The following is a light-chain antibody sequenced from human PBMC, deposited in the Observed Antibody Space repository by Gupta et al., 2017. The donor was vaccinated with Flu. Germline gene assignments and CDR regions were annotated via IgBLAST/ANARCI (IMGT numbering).Light chain of an antibody. CDR2: GTS. CDR1: QSVRSSY. Sequence: GTLYLSPGERATRSCRASQSVRSSYLAWYQQKPGQPPRLLIYGTSRRATGIPDRFSGSGSGTXFTLTIXRREPEEFAVYYCQQERSSPLTFGXGTKVEIK. V-gene: IGKV3-20*01. CDR3: QQERSSPLT. J-gene: IGKJ4*01.